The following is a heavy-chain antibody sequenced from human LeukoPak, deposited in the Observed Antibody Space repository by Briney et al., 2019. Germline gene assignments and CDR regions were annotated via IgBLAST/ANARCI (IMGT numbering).Heavy chain of an antibody. Sequence: PGGSLRLSCAASGFTFSSYAMHWVCQAPGKGLEWVAVISYDGSNKYYADSVKGRFTISRENAKNSLYLQMNSLRAGDTAVYYCVRQATPHGHFDYWGQGILVTVSS. CDR1: GFTFSSYA. CDR2: ISYDGSNK. J-gene: IGHJ4*02. V-gene: IGHV3-30*14. CDR3: VRQATPHGHFDY. D-gene: IGHD2-15*01.